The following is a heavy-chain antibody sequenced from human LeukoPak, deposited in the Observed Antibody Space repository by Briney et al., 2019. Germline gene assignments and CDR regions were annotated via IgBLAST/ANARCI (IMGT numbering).Heavy chain of an antibody. CDR2: IYGEGSGGST. CDR1: GLTFSNAW. CDR3: ARVLSESPTDSDY. V-gene: IGHV3-53*05. Sequence: GGSLRLSCAASGLTFSNAWMSWVRQAPGKGLEWISVIYGEGSGGSTYYAESMKGRFTISRDNSKNTLYLQMGSLRAEDMAVYYCARVLSESPTDSDYWGQGTLVTVSS. D-gene: IGHD2-21*01. J-gene: IGHJ4*02.